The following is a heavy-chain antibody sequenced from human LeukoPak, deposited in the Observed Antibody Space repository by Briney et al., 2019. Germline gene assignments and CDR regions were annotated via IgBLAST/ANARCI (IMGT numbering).Heavy chain of an antibody. Sequence: SETLSLTCTVSGGSIRGYYWGWIRQPPGKGLEWIGSIYHSGSTYYNPSLKSRVTISVDTSKNQFSLKLSSVTAADTAVYYCARDKSGSYGYWGQGTLVTVSS. CDR1: GGSIRGYY. CDR3: ARDKSGSYGY. J-gene: IGHJ4*02. D-gene: IGHD1-26*01. CDR2: IYHSGST. V-gene: IGHV4-38-2*02.